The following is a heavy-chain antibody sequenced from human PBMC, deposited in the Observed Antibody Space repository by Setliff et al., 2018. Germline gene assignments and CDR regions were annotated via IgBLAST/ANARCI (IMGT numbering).Heavy chain of an antibody. CDR2: IKQDGSEK. Sequence: GGSLRLSWAASGFSLSSYWMSWVRQAPGKGLEWVANIKQDGSEKYYVDSVKGRFTISRDNARNSLYLQMNSLRAEDTAVYFCAKRDYYDSSGYLLPYMDVWGKGTTVTVSS. J-gene: IGHJ6*03. D-gene: IGHD3-22*01. V-gene: IGHV3-7*01. CDR1: GFSLSSYW. CDR3: AKRDYYDSSGYLLPYMDV.